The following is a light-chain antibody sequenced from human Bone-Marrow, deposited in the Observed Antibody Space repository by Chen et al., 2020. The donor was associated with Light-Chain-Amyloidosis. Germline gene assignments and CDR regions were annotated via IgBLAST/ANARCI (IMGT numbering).Light chain of an antibody. CDR2: DAS. CDR3: QQRSNWPPT. V-gene: IGKV3-11*01. J-gene: IGKJ4*01. Sequence: EIVLTQSPATLSLSPEERATLSCRASQSVTTYLAWYQQKPGQAPRLLIYDASNRASGIPARFSGSGSGTDFTLTISGLEAEDFAVYYCQQRSNWPPTFGGGTKVEIK. CDR1: QSVTTY.